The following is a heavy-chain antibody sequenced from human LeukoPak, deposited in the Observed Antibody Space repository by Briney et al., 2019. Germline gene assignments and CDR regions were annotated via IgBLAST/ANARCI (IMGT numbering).Heavy chain of an antibody. D-gene: IGHD3-16*02. CDR2: IYYSGST. CDR3: AGGQYYDYVWGSYRYLTFTNFDY. J-gene: IGHJ4*02. CDR1: GGSISSHY. V-gene: IGHV4-59*11. Sequence: SETLSLTCTVSGGSISSHYWSWIRQPPGKGLEWIGYIYYSGSTNYNPSLKSRVTISVDTSKNQFSLKLSSVTAADTAVYYCAGGQYYDYVWGSYRYLTFTNFDYWGQGTLVTVSS.